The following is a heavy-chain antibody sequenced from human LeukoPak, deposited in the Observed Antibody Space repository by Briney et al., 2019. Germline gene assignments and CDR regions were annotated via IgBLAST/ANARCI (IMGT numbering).Heavy chain of an antibody. J-gene: IGHJ6*04. Sequence: NPGGSLRLSCAASGFTFSSYSMNWVRQAQGKGLEWVSSISSSSSYIYYADSVKGRFTISRDNAKNSLYLQMNSLRAEDTAVYYCAELGITMIGGVWGKGTTVTISS. CDR1: GFTFSSYS. CDR3: AELGITMIGGV. CDR2: ISSSSSYI. D-gene: IGHD3-10*02. V-gene: IGHV3-21*01.